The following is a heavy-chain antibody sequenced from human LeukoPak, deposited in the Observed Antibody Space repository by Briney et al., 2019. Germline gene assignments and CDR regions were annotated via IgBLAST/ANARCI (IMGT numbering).Heavy chain of an antibody. D-gene: IGHD1-26*01. Sequence: SETLSLTCAVYGGSFSGYYWSWIRQPPGKGLEWIGEINHSGSTNYNPSLKSRVTISVDTSKNQFSLKLSSVTAADTAVYYCARAPIVGATTLGFDYWGQGTLVTVSS. CDR1: GGSFSGYY. CDR2: INHSGST. CDR3: ARAPIVGATTLGFDY. V-gene: IGHV4-34*01. J-gene: IGHJ4*02.